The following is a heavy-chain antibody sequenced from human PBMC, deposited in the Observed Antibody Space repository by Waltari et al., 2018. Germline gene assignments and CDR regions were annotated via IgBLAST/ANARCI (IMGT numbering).Heavy chain of an antibody. J-gene: IGHJ4*02. Sequence: QLQLQESGPGLVKPSETLSLTCIVSSGSITTSNFYWGWIRQPPGKGLDWIGCISDRGMTDYSPSLKSRVTVSADTYKNQFSLKLTSVTAADTAVYYGAIRGIDYWGGGSPPDNWGQGTLVTVSS. D-gene: IGHD3-3*01. CDR2: ISDRGMT. CDR1: SGSITTSNFY. CDR3: AIRGIDYWGGGSPPDN. V-gene: IGHV4-39*01.